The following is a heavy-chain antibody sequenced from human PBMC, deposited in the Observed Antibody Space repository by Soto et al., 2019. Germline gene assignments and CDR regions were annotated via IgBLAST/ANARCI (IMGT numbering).Heavy chain of an antibody. J-gene: IGHJ4*02. Sequence: QVQLQESGPGLVKPSETLSLTCTVSGGSISTYYWSWIRQPPSKGLEWIGYTHYSGSTNYNPSLKTRVTISVDTSKNQFSLKLSSVTAADTAVYYCARGVQWLVLWGQGTLVTVSS. CDR3: ARGVQWLVL. V-gene: IGHV4-59*12. CDR2: THYSGST. D-gene: IGHD6-19*01. CDR1: GGSISTYY.